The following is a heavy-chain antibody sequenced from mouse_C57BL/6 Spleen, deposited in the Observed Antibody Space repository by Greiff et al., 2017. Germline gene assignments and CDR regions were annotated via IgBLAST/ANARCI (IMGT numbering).Heavy chain of an antibody. CDR3: ARPLYYDYDGGDYYAMDY. D-gene: IGHD2-4*01. CDR1: GFTFSDYG. CDR2: ISSGSSTI. V-gene: IGHV5-17*01. Sequence: EVKLVESGGGLVKPGGSLKLSCAASGFTFSDYGMHWVRQAPEKGLEWVAYISSGSSTIYYADKVKGRFTISRDNAKNTLFLQMTSLRSECTAMYYCARPLYYDYDGGDYYAMDYWGQGTSVTVSS. J-gene: IGHJ4*01.